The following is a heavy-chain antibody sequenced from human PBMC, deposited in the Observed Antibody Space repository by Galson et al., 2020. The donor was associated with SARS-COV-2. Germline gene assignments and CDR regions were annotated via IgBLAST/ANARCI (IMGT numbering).Heavy chain of an antibody. CDR2: IYPNGRT. Sequence: SETLSLTCVVSGYSVTTTNYWGWVRLAPGKGLEWIGSIYPNGRTYYNPSLESRVTISVDTSRNQFSLTLASVTAADTALYYCARQGVNMIVLGSIPGWFLDLWGRGTLVTVSS. D-gene: IGHD2-21*01. CDR1: GYSVTTTNY. V-gene: IGHV4-38-2*01. J-gene: IGHJ2*01. CDR3: ARQGVNMIVLGSIPGWFLDL.